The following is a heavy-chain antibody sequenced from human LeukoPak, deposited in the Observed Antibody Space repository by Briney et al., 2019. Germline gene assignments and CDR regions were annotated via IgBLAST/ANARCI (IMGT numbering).Heavy chain of an antibody. D-gene: IGHD5-18*01. V-gene: IGHV3-23*01. CDR3: AKGGDSYGSSYFDY. CDR2: ISGSGGST. CDR1: GFTFSSYA. J-gene: IGHJ4*02. Sequence: GGSLRLSCAASGFTFSSYAMSWVRQAPGKGLEWVSAISGSGGSTYYADSVKGRFTISRDNSKNTTYLQMNSLRAEDTAVYYCAKGGDSYGSSYFDYWGQGTLVTVSS.